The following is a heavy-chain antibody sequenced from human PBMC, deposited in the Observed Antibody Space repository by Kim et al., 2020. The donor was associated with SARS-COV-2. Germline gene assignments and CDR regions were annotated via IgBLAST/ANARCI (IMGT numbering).Heavy chain of an antibody. J-gene: IGHJ6*02. V-gene: IGHV3-30*03. CDR1: GFTFRTYG. D-gene: IGHD1-26*01. Sequence: GGSLRLSCTASGFTFRTYGMHWVRQAPGRGLEWVAVISYDGNNQYYSDSVKGRFTISRDNSKNTLHLQMNSLRAEDTAVFFCATDRAGATYHYFYGMDVWGQGTTVTVSS. CDR3: ATDRAGATYHYFYGMDV. CDR2: ISYDGNNQ.